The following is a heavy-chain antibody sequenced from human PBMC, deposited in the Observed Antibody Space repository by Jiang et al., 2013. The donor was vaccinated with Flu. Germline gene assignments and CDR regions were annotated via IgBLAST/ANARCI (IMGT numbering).Heavy chain of an antibody. J-gene: IGHJ3*02. V-gene: IGHV4-31*03. Sequence: LVKPSQTLSLTCTVSGDSISSGHNFWSWIRQHPGKGLEWIGYIYYSGTTYYNPSLKGRITISVDTSKNQFSLTLSSVTAADTALYYCAREREFDAFDIWGQGTIVTVSS. CDR3: AREREFDAFDI. D-gene: IGHD3-10*01. CDR1: GDSISSGHNF. CDR2: IYYSGTT.